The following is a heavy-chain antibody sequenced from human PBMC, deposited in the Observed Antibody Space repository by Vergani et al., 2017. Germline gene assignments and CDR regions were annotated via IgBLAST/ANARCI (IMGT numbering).Heavy chain of an antibody. CDR1: GYTFTSYY. D-gene: IGHD6-13*01. CDR2: INPSGGST. Sequence: QVQLVQSGAEVKKPGASVKVSCKASGYTFTSYYMHWVRQAPGQGLEWMGIINPSGGSTSYAQKFQGRVTMTRDTSTSTVYMELSSLRSEDTAVYYCASSAAGNEDWFGPWGQGTLVTVSS. CDR3: ASSAAGNEDWFGP. V-gene: IGHV1-46*03. J-gene: IGHJ5*02.